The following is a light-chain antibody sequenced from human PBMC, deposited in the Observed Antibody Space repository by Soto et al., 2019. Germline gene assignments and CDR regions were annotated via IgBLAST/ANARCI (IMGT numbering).Light chain of an antibody. J-gene: IGLJ1*01. Sequence: QSVLTQPPSVSGAPGQRVTISCTGSSSNIGAGYDVHWYQRLPGTAPKVLIYNNNTRPSGVPDRFSGSKSGTSASLAITGLQAEDEADYYCQSYDSGLSGSYVFGTGTKLTVL. CDR3: QSYDSGLSGSYV. V-gene: IGLV1-40*01. CDR1: SSNIGAGYD. CDR2: NNN.